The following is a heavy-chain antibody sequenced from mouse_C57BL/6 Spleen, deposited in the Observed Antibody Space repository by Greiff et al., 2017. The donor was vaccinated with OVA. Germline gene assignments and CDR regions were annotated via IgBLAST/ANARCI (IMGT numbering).Heavy chain of an antibody. CDR2: IYPGDGDT. Sequence: VQGVESGPELVKPGASVKISCKASGYAFSSSWMNWVKQRPGKGLEWIGRIYPGDGDTNYNGKFKGKATLTADKSSSTAYMQLSSLTSEDSAVYFCAGDYGSSPWFAYWGQGTLVTVSA. D-gene: IGHD1-1*01. V-gene: IGHV1-82*01. J-gene: IGHJ3*01. CDR3: AGDYGSSPWFAY. CDR1: GYAFSSSW.